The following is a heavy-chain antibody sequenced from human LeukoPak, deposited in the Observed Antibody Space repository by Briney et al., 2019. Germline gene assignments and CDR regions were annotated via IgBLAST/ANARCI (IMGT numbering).Heavy chain of an antibody. D-gene: IGHD1-26*01. V-gene: IGHV4-39*07. CDR1: GGSLRSSSYK. CDR3: ARTGGSFYFYYYMDV. Sequence: SETLSLTCTVSGGSLRSSSYKWGWLRQPPGTGLEWVGSIHYTGTTYYNPSLKSRVTISVDTSKNQFSLRLSSVTAADTAVYFCARTGGSFYFYYYMDVWGKGTTVTVSS. CDR2: IHYTGTT. J-gene: IGHJ6*03.